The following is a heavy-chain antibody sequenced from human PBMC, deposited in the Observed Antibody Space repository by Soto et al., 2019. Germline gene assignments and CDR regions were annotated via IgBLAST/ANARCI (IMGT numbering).Heavy chain of an antibody. D-gene: IGHD3-3*01. J-gene: IGHJ4*02. Sequence: ASVKVSCKVSGYTLTELSMHWVRQAPGKGLEWMGGFDPEDGETIYAQKFQGRVTMTEDTSTDTAYMELSSLRSEDTAVYYCATADYDFWSGRENYYSDYWGQGTLVTVSS. V-gene: IGHV1-24*01. CDR3: ATADYDFWSGRENYYSDY. CDR1: GYTLTELS. CDR2: FDPEDGET.